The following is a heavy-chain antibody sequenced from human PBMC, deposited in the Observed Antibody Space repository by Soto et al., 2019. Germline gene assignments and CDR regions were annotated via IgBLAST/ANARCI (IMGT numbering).Heavy chain of an antibody. V-gene: IGHV3-23*01. CDR3: ARGSTDSYPGSRIFDF. CDR1: GSTFGSRA. Sequence: GCLIRSCVASGSTFGSRAMSWVRQAPGEGLEWVSTITDTGGDTKYADSVRGRFTMSRDNSKKTLYLQMNSLRVEDSALYYCARGSTDSYPGSRIFDFWGRGTPVTVYS. CDR2: ITDTGGDT. J-gene: IGHJ4*02. D-gene: IGHD3-10*01.